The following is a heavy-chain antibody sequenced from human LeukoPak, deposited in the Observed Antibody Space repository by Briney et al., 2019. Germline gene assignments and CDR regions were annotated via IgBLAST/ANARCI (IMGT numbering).Heavy chain of an antibody. CDR3: AKDHQYDFWSDGAFDI. CDR1: GFTFSSYG. Sequence: GGSLRLSCAASGFTFSSYGMHWVRQAPGKGLEWVAFIRYDGSNKYYADSVKGRFTISRDNSKNTLYLQMNSLRAEDTAVYYCAKDHQYDFWSDGAFDIWGQGTMVTVSS. V-gene: IGHV3-30*02. CDR2: IRYDGSNK. D-gene: IGHD3-3*01. J-gene: IGHJ3*02.